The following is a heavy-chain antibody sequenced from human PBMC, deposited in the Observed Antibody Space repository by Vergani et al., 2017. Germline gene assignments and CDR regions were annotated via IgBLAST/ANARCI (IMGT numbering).Heavy chain of an antibody. Sequence: QVQLVESGGGVVQPGRSLRLSCAASGFTFSSYAMHWVRQAPGKGLEWVAVISYDGSNKYYADSVKGRFTISRDNSKNTLYLQMNSLRAEDTAVYYCARDVADTHSSIWPLNYHYFMDVWGEGTTVTVSS. D-gene: IGHD6-13*01. CDR1: GFTFSSYA. CDR2: ISYDGSNK. CDR3: ARDVADTHSSIWPLNYHYFMDV. V-gene: IGHV3-30-3*01. J-gene: IGHJ6*03.